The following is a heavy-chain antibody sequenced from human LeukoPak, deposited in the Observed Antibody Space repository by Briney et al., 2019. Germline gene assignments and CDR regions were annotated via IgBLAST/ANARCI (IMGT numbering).Heavy chain of an antibody. J-gene: IGHJ6*03. CDR2: IYYTGST. V-gene: IGHV4-59*01. D-gene: IGHD4-11*01. Sequence: SETLSLTCTVSGGSISTYYWSWIRQPPGKGLEWIGYIYYTGSTSYNPSLKSRVTMSLDASKNQFSLELNSVTPADTAVYYCTRDYSIYYYMDVWGKGTTVTVSS. CDR1: GGSISTYY. CDR3: TRDYSIYYYMDV.